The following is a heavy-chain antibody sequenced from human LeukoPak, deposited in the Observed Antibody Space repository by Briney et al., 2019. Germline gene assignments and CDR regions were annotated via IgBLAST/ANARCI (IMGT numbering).Heavy chain of an antibody. D-gene: IGHD6-19*01. V-gene: IGHV5-51*01. CDR2: IYPGESDT. J-gene: IGHJ6*03. CDR1: GYSFTSYW. Sequence: GESLKISGKGSGYSFTSYWIGRVRQMPGKGLEWMGIIYPGESDTRYSPSFQGQVTISADKSISTAYLQWSCLKASDTAMYYCVTGSGWHGIDYYYYMDVWGKGTTVTVSS. CDR3: VTGSGWHGIDYYYYMDV.